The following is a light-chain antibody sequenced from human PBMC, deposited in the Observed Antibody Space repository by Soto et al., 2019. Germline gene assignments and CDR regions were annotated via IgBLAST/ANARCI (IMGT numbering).Light chain of an antibody. CDR3: GTWDSGLSAGV. Sequence: QSVLTQPPSVSAAPGQKVTISCSGSSSNIGNNYVSWYQQLPGTAPKLLIYENNKRPSGIPDRFSGSKSGTSATLGITGRQTGDEADYYCGTWDSGLSAGVFGGGTKVTVL. V-gene: IGLV1-51*02. J-gene: IGLJ3*02. CDR1: SSNIGNNY. CDR2: ENN.